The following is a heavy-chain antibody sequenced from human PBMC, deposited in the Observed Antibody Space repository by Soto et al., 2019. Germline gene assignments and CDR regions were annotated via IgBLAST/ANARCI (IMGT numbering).Heavy chain of an antibody. CDR1: GFTFGNYW. J-gene: IGHJ4*02. D-gene: IGHD6-6*01. Sequence: EVQLVESGGGLIQPGGSLRLSCAASGFTFGNYWMHWVRQAPGKGLVWVSRTDNGGGSTTYADSVKGRFTISRDNAKKTLYLQMNSLRADDTAVYFCAREGPEHSTSLDFWGQGTLVTVSS. CDR3: AREGPEHSTSLDF. V-gene: IGHV3-74*03. CDR2: TDNGGGST.